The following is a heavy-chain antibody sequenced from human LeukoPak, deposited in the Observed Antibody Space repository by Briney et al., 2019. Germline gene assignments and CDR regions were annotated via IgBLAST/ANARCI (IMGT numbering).Heavy chain of an antibody. Sequence: AGGSLRLSCAPSGFTFCSFAMTWVRQSPGKGLEWVSVIGSGGDTSYSDSVQGRFTISRDNSKHTLYLQMNSLRADDTAVYYCAKYYAARSRSFDFWGQGTLVTVSS. D-gene: IGHD3-10*01. J-gene: IGHJ4*02. CDR1: GFTFCSFA. CDR2: IGSGGDT. CDR3: AKYYAARSRSFDF. V-gene: IGHV3-23*01.